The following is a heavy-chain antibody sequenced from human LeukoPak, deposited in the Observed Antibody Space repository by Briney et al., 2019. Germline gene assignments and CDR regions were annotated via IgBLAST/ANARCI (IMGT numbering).Heavy chain of an antibody. D-gene: IGHD1-1*01. CDR3: ARLSTWNDGVDAFDI. CDR1: GGYISSYY. V-gene: IGHV4-59*04. Sequence: SETLSLTCTVSGGYISSYYWSWIRQPPGKGLEWIGTIYYYGSTYYNPSPKSRVTMSLDTSKNQFSLNLSSVTAADTAVFYCARLSTWNDGVDAFDIWGQGTMVTVSS. J-gene: IGHJ3*02. CDR2: IYYYGST.